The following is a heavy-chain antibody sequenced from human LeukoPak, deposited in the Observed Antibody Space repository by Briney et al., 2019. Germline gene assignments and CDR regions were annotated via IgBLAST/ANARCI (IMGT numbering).Heavy chain of an antibody. D-gene: IGHD4-23*01. J-gene: IGHJ4*02. CDR3: ARRATVVGPAPFDH. Sequence: DPGGSLRLSCAASGFSFTIYAMSWVRQAPGKGLEWVSAISPGGDTIYYLDSVKGRFTISRDNSENTLYLQMNSLRAEDTAVYYCARRATVVGPAPFDHWGQGTLVTVSS. V-gene: IGHV3-23*01. CDR1: GFSFTIYA. CDR2: ISPGGDTI.